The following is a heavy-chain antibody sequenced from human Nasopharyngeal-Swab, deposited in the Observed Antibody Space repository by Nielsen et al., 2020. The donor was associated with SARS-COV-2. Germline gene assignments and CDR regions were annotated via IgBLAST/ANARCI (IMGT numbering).Heavy chain of an antibody. CDR1: GFTFSSYA. D-gene: IGHD3-22*01. Sequence: GSLKISCAASGFTFSSYAMHWVRQAPGKGLEWVAVISYDGSNKYYADSVKGRFTISRDNSKNTLYLQMNSLRAEDTAVYYCARGGYYDSSGYSMDFEYWGQGTLVTVSS. CDR3: ARGGYYDSSGYSMDFEY. V-gene: IGHV3-30-3*01. J-gene: IGHJ4*02. CDR2: ISYDGSNK.